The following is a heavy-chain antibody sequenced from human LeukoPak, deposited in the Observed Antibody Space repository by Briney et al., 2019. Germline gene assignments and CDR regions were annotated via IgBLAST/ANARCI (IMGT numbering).Heavy chain of an antibody. J-gene: IGHJ5*02. CDR3: AREHYYDSSGYYYRWFDP. CDR2: IYTSGST. V-gene: IGHV4-4*07. D-gene: IGHD3-22*01. CDR1: GGSISSYY. Sequence: SETLSLTCTVSGGSISSYYWSWIRQPAGKGLEWIGRIYTSGSTNYNPSLKSRVTMSVDTSKNQFSLKLSSVTAADTAVYYCAREHYYDSSGYYYRWFDPWGQGTLVTVSS.